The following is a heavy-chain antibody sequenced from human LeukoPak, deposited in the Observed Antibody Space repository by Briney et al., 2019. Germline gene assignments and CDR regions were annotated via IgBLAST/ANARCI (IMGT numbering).Heavy chain of an antibody. Sequence: SETLSLTCAVSGGSISSYYWSWIRQPPGKGLEWIGNIYYSGSTNYSPSLKSRVSISIHTSKNQFSQRLSSVTATDTAVYYCARSYYYDTSGFDYWGQGTLATVSS. V-gene: IGHV4-59*08. CDR1: GGSISSYY. CDR2: IYYSGST. CDR3: ARSYYYDTSGFDY. D-gene: IGHD3-22*01. J-gene: IGHJ4*02.